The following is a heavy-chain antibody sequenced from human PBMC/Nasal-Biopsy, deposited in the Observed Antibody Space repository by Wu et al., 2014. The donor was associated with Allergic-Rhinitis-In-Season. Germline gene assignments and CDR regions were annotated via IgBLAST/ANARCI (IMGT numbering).Heavy chain of an antibody. D-gene: IGHD4-23*01. J-gene: IGHJ4*02. CDR3: ARGGGGHGGLFDY. CDR2: IHYSGRT. V-gene: IGHV4-59*12. CDR1: GGSINNYY. Sequence: TLSLTCTVSGGSINNYYWSWIRQPPGKGLEWIGYIHYSGRTNYNPSLKSRVTMSVDTSKNQFSLKLTSVTAADTALYYCARGGGGHGGLFDYWGQGTLVTVSS.